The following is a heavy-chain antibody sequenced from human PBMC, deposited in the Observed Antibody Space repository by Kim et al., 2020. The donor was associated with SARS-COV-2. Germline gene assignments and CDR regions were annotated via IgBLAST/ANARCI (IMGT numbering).Heavy chain of an antibody. CDR3: ARGEAVGGGMDV. J-gene: IGHJ6*02. Sequence: GGSLRLSCAASGFTFSSYSMNWVRQAPGKGLEWVSSISSSSSYIYYADSVKGRFTISRDNAKNSLYLQMNSLRAEDTAVYYCARGEAVGGGMDVWGQGTTVTVSS. D-gene: IGHD3-10*01. CDR1: GFTFSSYS. CDR2: ISSSSSYI. V-gene: IGHV3-21*01.